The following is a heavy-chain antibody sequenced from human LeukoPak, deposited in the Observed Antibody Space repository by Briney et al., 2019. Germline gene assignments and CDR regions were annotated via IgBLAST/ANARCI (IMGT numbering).Heavy chain of an antibody. J-gene: IGHJ4*02. CDR1: GFSLSSYA. CDR3: VRGLELDY. Sequence: GGSLRLSCATSGFSLSSYAMSWVRQAPGKGLEWVAVISYDGSNKYYADSVRGRFTISRDNFKNTLYLQLNSLRSEDTAVYYCVRGLELDYWGQGTLVTVSS. CDR2: ISYDGSNK. V-gene: IGHV3-30*03. D-gene: IGHD1-1*01.